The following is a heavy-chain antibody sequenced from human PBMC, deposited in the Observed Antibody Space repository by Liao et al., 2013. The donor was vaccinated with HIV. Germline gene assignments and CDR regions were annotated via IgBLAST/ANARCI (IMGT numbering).Heavy chain of an antibody. J-gene: IGHJ6*03. CDR3: AREGGYCSGGSCYYYYMDV. V-gene: IGHV4-34*01. D-gene: IGHD2-15*01. Sequence: QVQLQQWGAGLLKPSETLSLTCAVYGGSFSGYYWSWIRQPPGKGLEWIGKINHSGSTNYNPSLKSRVTMSVDTSKNQFSLKLSSVTAADTAVYYCAREGGYCSGGSCYYYYMDVWGKGTTVTVSS. CDR2: INHSGST. CDR1: GGSFSGYY.